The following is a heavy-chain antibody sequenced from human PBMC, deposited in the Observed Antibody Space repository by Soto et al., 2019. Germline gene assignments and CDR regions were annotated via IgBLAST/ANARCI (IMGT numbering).Heavy chain of an antibody. CDR3: ARLPDYGDQYYYYGMDV. CDR2: IYYSGST. J-gene: IGHJ6*02. CDR1: GGSISSGDYY. V-gene: IGHV4-30-4*01. D-gene: IGHD4-17*01. Sequence: SETLSLTCTVSGGSISSGDYYWSWIRQPPGKGLEWIGYIYYSGSTYYNPSLKSRVTISVDTSKNQFSLKLSSVTAADTAVYYCARLPDYGDQYYYYGMDVWGQGTTGTVSS.